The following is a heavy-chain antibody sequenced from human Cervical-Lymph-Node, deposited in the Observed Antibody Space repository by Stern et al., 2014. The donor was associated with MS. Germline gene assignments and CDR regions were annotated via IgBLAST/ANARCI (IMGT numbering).Heavy chain of an antibody. D-gene: IGHD3-22*01. J-gene: IGHJ4*02. CDR1: GFTFSDYY. CDR2: ISSGGNTI. Sequence: VQLEESGGGLVQPGGSLRLSCAASGFTFSDYYMNWIRQAPGKGLEWVSYISSGGNTIYYADSVKGRFTISRDNAKNSLFLEMNSLRGDDTAVYYCAARNFFDRSGSKPHFWGQGTLVTVSS. CDR3: AARNFFDRSGSKPHF. V-gene: IGHV3-11*01.